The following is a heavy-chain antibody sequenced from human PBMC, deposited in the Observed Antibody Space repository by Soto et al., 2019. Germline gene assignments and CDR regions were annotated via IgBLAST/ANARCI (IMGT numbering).Heavy chain of an antibody. V-gene: IGHV1-46*01. D-gene: IGHD5-12*01. Sequence: QVQLVQSGAEVKKPGASVKLSCKASGYTFTAYHLHWLRQARGPGLEWMGIITPSSGGTRYPQKFQGRVTMTRDTSTSTVYMELSSLGSDDTAVYYCARAVATKTAAIDYWGQGTLVTVSS. CDR2: ITPSSGGT. J-gene: IGHJ4*02. CDR1: GYTFTAYH. CDR3: ARAVATKTAAIDY.